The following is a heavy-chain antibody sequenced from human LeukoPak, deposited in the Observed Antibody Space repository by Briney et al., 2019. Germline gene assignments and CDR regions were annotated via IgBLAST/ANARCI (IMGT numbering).Heavy chain of an antibody. CDR1: GYSISSGYY. CDR2: IYYSGST. J-gene: IGHJ6*03. D-gene: IGHD3-3*01. Sequence: SETLSLTCSVSGYSISSGYYWSGIRQPPGKGLEWIGYIYYSGSTNYNPSLKSRVTISVDTSKNHFSLKLSSVTAADTAVYYCARDRHYDFWSGPIPYYYYYYMDVWGKGTTVTVSS. V-gene: IGHV4-61*01. CDR3: ARDRHYDFWSGPIPYYYYYYMDV.